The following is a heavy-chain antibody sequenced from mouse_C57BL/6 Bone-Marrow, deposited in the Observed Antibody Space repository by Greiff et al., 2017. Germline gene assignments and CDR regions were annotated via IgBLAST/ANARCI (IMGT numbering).Heavy chain of an antibody. D-gene: IGHD1-1*01. Sequence: VKLQQPGAELVMPGASVKLSCKASGYTFTSYWMHWVKQRPGQGLEWIGEIDPSDSYTNYNQKFKGKSTLTVDKSSSTAYMQLSSLTSEDSAVYYCARFPHYYGSSDDAMYYWGQGTSVTVSS. CDR2: IDPSDSYT. CDR3: ARFPHYYGSSDDAMYY. V-gene: IGHV1-69*01. J-gene: IGHJ4*01. CDR1: GYTFTSYW.